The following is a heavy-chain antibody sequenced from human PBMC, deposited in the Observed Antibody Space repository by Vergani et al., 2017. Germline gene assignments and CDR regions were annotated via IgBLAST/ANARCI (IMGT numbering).Heavy chain of an antibody. D-gene: IGHD4-17*01. J-gene: IGHJ5*02. CDR1: GYNSNTYY. CDR3: ARGRPYGGWFDP. CDR2: INPNTGDT. Sequence: QVQLVQSGSEVKKPGASVKVSCKASGYNSNTYYIHWVRQAPGQGLEWMGLINPNTGDTNFAQKFQGRVTMTRDTSANTVYVEVTRLTSDDTAIYYCARGRPYGGWFDPWGQGSLVTVSS. V-gene: IGHV1-2*02.